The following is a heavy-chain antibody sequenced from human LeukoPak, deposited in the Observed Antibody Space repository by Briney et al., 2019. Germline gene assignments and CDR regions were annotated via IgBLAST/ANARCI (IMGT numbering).Heavy chain of an antibody. Sequence: GGSLRLSCAASGFTFSSYGMHWVRQAPGKGLEWVAVISYDGSNKYYADSVKGRFTISRDSSKNTLYLQMNSLRAEDTAVYYCAKDLWLENHWGQGTLVTVSS. D-gene: IGHD6-19*01. CDR2: ISYDGSNK. CDR1: GFTFSSYG. CDR3: AKDLWLENH. J-gene: IGHJ5*02. V-gene: IGHV3-30*18.